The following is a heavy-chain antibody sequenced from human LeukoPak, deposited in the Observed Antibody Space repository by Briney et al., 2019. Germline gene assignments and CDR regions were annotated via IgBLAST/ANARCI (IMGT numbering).Heavy chain of an antibody. D-gene: IGHD2-2*01. J-gene: IGHJ4*02. V-gene: IGHV3-7*04. CDR3: ARDRCSSTSCCIDY. CDR2: IKQDGSEK. Sequence: PGGSLRLSCAVSRFTFSNYWMSWVRQAPGKGLEWVANIKQDGSEKYYVDSVKGRFTISRDNAKNSLYLQMNSLRAEDRAVYYCARDRCSSTSCCIDYWGQGTLVTVSS. CDR1: RFTFSNYW.